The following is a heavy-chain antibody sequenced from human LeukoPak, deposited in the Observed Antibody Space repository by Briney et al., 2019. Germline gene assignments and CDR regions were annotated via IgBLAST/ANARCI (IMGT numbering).Heavy chain of an antibody. J-gene: IGHJ4*02. D-gene: IGHD6-6*01. CDR1: GFTFSAYG. CDR2: IWKEGNKS. V-gene: IGHV3-33*01. Sequence: GRSLTLSCAASGFTFSAYGMHWVRQAPGKGLEWVAVIWKEGNKSYNSDSVKGRFTISRDNSKNTLYLQMNSLRDEDTAVYYCAREYSSSSGSVSDYWGQGTLVTVSS. CDR3: AREYSSSSGSVSDY.